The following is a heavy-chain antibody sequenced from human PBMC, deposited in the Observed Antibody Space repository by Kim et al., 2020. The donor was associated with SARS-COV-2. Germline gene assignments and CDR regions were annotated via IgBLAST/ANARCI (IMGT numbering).Heavy chain of an antibody. D-gene: IGHD6-13*01. CDR1: GDSVSSNSAT. J-gene: IGHJ4*02. Sequence: SQTLSLTCAISGDSVSSNSATWNWIRQSPSRGLEWLGRTYYRSKWYNDYALSEKSRITINPDTSKNQFSLQLNSVTPEDTAVYFCARRSISADGIFDYWGQGSLVTVSS. CDR3: ARRSISADGIFDY. CDR2: TYYRSKWYN. V-gene: IGHV6-1*01.